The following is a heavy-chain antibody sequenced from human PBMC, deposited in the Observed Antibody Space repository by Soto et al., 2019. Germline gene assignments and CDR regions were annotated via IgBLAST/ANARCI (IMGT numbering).Heavy chain of an antibody. J-gene: IGHJ5*02. CDR1: GFTFSSYG. CDR2: IWYDGSNK. CDR3: ARGHGVATTMGWFDP. Sequence: VRLVXXGXGXXXXXXXLXXXXEASGFTFSSYGIHWVRQAPGKGLEWVAVIWYDGSNKYYADSVKGRFSISRDNSKNTLYLLMNSLRAEDTAVYYCARGHGVATTMGWFDPWGQGTLVTVSS. V-gene: IGHV3-33*01. D-gene: IGHD5-12*01.